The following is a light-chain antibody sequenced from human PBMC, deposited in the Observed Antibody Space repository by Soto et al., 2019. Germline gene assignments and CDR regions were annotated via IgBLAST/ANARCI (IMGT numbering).Light chain of an antibody. J-gene: IGLJ2*01. Sequence: QSALTQPASVSGSPGQSITISCTRTSSDVGGYNYVSWYQRHPGKAPKFLIYDVSNRPSGVSNRFSGSKSGYTASLTISGLQAEDEADYFCSSYTATDTHVIFGGGTKVTVL. CDR2: DVS. V-gene: IGLV2-14*01. CDR1: SSDVGGYNY. CDR3: SSYTATDTHVI.